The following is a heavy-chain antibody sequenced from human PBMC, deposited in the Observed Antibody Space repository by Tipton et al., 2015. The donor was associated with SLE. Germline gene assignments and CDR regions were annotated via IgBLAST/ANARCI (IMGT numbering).Heavy chain of an antibody. CDR3: ATITLYSPASFDI. CDR2: ISYSGST. CDR1: GGSINNDGDY. Sequence: TLSLTCSVSGGSINNDGDYWSWFRQYPGKNLEWIGYISYSGSTYYTHYNPSLKSRVTMSIDTSQNQFSLELNSVTAADTAVYYCATITLYSPASFDIWGQGTLVTVSS. D-gene: IGHD1-14*01. J-gene: IGHJ3*02. V-gene: IGHV4-31*03.